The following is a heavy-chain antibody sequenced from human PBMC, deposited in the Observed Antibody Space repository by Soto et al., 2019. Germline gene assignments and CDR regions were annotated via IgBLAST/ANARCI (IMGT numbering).Heavy chain of an antibody. CDR3: AAYGGCEGGWEYYGMDV. CDR2: IDPSDSYT. D-gene: IGHD5-12*01. V-gene: IGHV5-10-1*01. J-gene: IGHJ6*02. CDR1: GYSFTSYW. Sequence: GESLKISCKGSGYSFTSYWISWVRQMPGKGLEWMGRIDPSDSYTNYSPSFQGHVTISADKSISTAYLQWSSLKASDTAMYYCAAYGGCEGGWEYYGMDVWGQGTTVTVSS.